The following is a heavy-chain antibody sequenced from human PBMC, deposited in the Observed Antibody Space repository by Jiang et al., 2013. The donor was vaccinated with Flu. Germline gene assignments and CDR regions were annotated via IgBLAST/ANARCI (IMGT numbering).Heavy chain of an antibody. CDR1: GGSFSGYY. D-gene: IGHD6-19*01. V-gene: IGHV4-34*01. CDR2: INHSGST. J-gene: IGHJ2*01. CDR3: ARVTAVAADWYFDL. Sequence: LLKPSETLSLTCAVYGGSFSGYYWSWIRQPPGKGLEWIGEINHSGSTNYNPSLKSRVTISVDTSKNQFSLKLSSVTAADTAVYYCARVTAVAADWYFDLWGRGTL.